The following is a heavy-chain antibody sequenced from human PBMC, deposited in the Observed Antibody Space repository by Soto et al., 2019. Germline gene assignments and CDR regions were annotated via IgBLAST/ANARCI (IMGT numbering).Heavy chain of an antibody. D-gene: IGHD2-21*02. CDR1: GFTFSSYG. CDR2: IWYDGSNK. V-gene: IGHV3-33*01. J-gene: IGHJ6*02. CDR3: ARGPDGVTANYYYYYGMDV. Sequence: PGGSLRLSCAASGFTFSSYGMHWVRQAPGKGLEWVAVIWYDGSNKYYADSVKGRFTISRDNSKNTLYLQMNSLRAEDTAVYYCARGPDGVTANYYYYYGMDVWGQGTTVTVSS.